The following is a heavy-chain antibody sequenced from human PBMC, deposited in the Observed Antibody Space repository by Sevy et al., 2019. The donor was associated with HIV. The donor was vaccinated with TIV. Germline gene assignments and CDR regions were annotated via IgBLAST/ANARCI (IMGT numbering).Heavy chain of an antibody. CDR1: GFIFSSYG. V-gene: IGHV3-30*18. CDR3: AKDQAFYYDSYIDY. CDR2: ISYDGSDK. Sequence: GGSLRLSCAASGFIFSSYGMHWVRQAAGKGLEWVAVISYDGSDKSYADSVKGRFTISRDNSKNTLYLQMNSLRAEDTVVYYCAKDQAFYYDSYIDYWGQGTLVTVSS. D-gene: IGHD3-22*01. J-gene: IGHJ4*02.